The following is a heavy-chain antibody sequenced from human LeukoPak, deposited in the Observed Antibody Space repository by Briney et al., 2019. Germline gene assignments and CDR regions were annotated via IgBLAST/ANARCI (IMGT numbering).Heavy chain of an antibody. Sequence: GGSLRLSCAASGFTFSSYEMNWVRQAPGKGQEWVSYISSSGSTIYYADSVKGRFTISRDNAKNTLYLQMNSLRAEDTAVYYCARAMPHDNWFDPWGQGSLVTVSS. D-gene: IGHD2-2*01. CDR1: GFTFSSYE. CDR3: ARAMPHDNWFDP. CDR2: ISSSGSTI. V-gene: IGHV3-48*03. J-gene: IGHJ5*02.